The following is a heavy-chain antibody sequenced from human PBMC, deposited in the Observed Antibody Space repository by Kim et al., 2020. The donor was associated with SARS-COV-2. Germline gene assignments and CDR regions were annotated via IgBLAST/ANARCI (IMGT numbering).Heavy chain of an antibody. Sequence: TNYAQKLQGRVTMTTAPSTSTAYMELRSLRSDDTAVYYCARGTVSGWFDPWGQGTLVTVSS. CDR3: ARGTVSGWFDP. V-gene: IGHV1-18*01. J-gene: IGHJ5*02. CDR2: T. D-gene: IGHD4-17*01.